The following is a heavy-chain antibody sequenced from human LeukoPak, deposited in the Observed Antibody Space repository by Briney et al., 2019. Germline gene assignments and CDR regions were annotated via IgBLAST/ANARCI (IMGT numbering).Heavy chain of an antibody. Sequence: PGGPLRLSCAASGFTFSSYAMSWVRQAPGKGLEWVSAISGSGGSTYYADSVKGRFTISRDNSKNTLYLQMNSLRAEDTAVYYCAKDTSLMDTAMVFDYWGQGTLVTVSS. CDR2: ISGSGGST. J-gene: IGHJ4*02. V-gene: IGHV3-23*01. CDR1: GFTFSSYA. D-gene: IGHD5-18*01. CDR3: AKDTSLMDTAMVFDY.